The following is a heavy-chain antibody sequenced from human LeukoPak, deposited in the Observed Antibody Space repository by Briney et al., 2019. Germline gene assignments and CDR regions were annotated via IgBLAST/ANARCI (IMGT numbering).Heavy chain of an antibody. J-gene: IGHJ3*02. CDR1: GYTFTSYY. D-gene: IGHD3-3*01. CDR3: ARERSGSEIFARSFDI. Sequence: ASVKVSCKASGYTFTSYYMHWVRQAPGQGLEWMGIINPSGGTTSYAQKFQGRVTMTRDMSTSTVYMELSSLRSEDTAVYYCARERSGSEIFARSFDIWGQGTKVTVSS. CDR2: INPSGGTT. V-gene: IGHV1-46*01.